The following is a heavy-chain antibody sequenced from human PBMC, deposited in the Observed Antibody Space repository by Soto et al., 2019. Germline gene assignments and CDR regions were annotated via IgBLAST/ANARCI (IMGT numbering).Heavy chain of an antibody. D-gene: IGHD6-13*01. Sequence: PSETLSLTCTVSGGSISSYYWSWIRQPPGKGLEWIGYIYYSGSTNYNPSLKSRVTISVDTSKNQFSLKLSSVTAADTAVYYCARVDSSSWSTKTIDYWGQGTLVTVSS. CDR2: IYYSGST. J-gene: IGHJ4*02. CDR3: ARVDSSSWSTKTIDY. V-gene: IGHV4-59*01. CDR1: GGSISSYY.